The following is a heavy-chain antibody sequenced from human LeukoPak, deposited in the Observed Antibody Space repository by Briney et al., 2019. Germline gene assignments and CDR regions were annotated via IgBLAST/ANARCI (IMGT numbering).Heavy chain of an antibody. J-gene: IGHJ5*01. CDR2: FDSEDGET. D-gene: IGHD3-10*01. V-gene: IGHV1-24*01. CDR1: GYTLNELY. Sequence: ASVSVSYGVSGYTLNELYMQWVRQARGKGGEGMGGFDSEDGETIYAQKFQARVTMTEDTSTHPAYMKLSSLRSEDTAVYYCATDQYYYGSGTTRFDYWGQGTLVTVSS. CDR3: ATDQYYYGSGTTRFDY.